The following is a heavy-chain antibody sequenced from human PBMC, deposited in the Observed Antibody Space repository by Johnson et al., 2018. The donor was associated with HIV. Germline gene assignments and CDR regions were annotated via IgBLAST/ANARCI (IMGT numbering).Heavy chain of an antibody. CDR3: ARAAAPYYYGSGSYYFDTFDI. V-gene: IGHV3-20*03. J-gene: IGHJ3*02. Sequence: KGLEWVSGINWNGGSTGYADSVKGRFTISRDNAKNSLYLQMNSLRAEDTALYYCARAAAPYYYGSGSYYFDTFDIWGQGTMVTVSS. CDR2: INWNGGST. D-gene: IGHD3-10*01.